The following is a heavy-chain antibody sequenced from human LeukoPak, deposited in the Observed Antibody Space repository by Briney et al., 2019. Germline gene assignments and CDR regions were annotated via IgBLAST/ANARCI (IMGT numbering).Heavy chain of an antibody. CDR2: INHSGST. CDR3: ARAHSSGWFD. Sequence: PSETLSLTCAVYGGSFSGYYWSWIRQPPGKGLEWIGEINHSGSTNYNPSLKSRVTISVDTSKNQFSLKLSPVTAADTAVYYCARAHSSGWFDWGQGTLVTVSS. CDR1: GGSFSGYY. V-gene: IGHV4-34*01. J-gene: IGHJ4*02. D-gene: IGHD6-19*01.